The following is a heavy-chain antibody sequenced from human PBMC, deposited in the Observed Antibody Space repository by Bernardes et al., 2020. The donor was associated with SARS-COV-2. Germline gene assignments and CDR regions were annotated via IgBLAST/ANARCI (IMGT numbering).Heavy chain of an antibody. CDR2: ISGSGGST. J-gene: IGHJ4*02. CDR3: AKEGPAYCGGDCSVDY. CDR1: GFTFSSYA. Sequence: GGSLRLSCAASGFTFSSYAMSWVRQAPGKGLEWVSAISGSGGSTYYADSVKGRFTISRDNSKNTLYLQMNSLRAEDTAVYYCAKEGPAYCGGDCSVDYWGQGTLVTVSS. V-gene: IGHV3-23*01. D-gene: IGHD2-21*02.